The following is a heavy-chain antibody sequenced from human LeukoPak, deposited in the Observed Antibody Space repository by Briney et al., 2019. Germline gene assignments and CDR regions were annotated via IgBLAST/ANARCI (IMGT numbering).Heavy chain of an antibody. D-gene: IGHD4-17*01. V-gene: IGHV3-23*01. CDR2: ITGGGDRT. Sequence: GGSLRLSCVASGVTFTTYAMNWVRQAPGKGLEWVSGITGGGDRTFYADSVKGRFTISRDNSMHTLYLQMNSLRAEDTAVYYCAKDINTATIRAFDIWGRGTMATVSS. CDR3: AKDINTATIRAFDI. J-gene: IGHJ3*02. CDR1: GVTFTTYA.